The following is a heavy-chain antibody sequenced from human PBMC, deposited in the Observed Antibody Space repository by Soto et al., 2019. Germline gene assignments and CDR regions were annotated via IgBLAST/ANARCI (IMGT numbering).Heavy chain of an antibody. D-gene: IGHD5-12*01. CDR3: ARGQEGIVATH. Sequence: QVQLQQWGAGLLKPSETLSLTCAVNGGSLSGYYWSWIRQPPGKGLEWIGESKDGGSTNYSPSLRGRVTISADTSKNQFSLRLNSVTAADTAVYFCARGQEGIVATHWDQGTLVTVSS. CDR2: SKDGGST. V-gene: IGHV4-34*01. CDR1: GGSLSGYY. J-gene: IGHJ4*02.